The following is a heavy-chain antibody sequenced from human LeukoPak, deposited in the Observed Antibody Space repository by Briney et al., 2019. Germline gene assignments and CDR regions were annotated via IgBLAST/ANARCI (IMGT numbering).Heavy chain of an antibody. Sequence: ASVKVSCKASGYTFTSYGISWVRQAPGQGLEWMGWTSAYNGNTNYAQKLQGRVTMTTDTFTSTAYTELRSLRSDDTAVYYCARESRYSGSYHTPDYWGQGTLVTVSS. D-gene: IGHD1-26*01. CDR1: GYTFTSYG. CDR3: ARESRYSGSYHTPDY. J-gene: IGHJ4*02. V-gene: IGHV1-18*01. CDR2: TSAYNGNT.